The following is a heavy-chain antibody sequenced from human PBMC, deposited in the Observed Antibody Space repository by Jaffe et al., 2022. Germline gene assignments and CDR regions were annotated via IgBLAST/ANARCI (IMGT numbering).Heavy chain of an antibody. Sequence: QVQLQQWGAGLLKPSETLSLTCAVYGGSFSGYYWSWIRQPPGKGLEWIGEINHSGSTNYNPSLKSRVTISVDTSKNQFSLKLSSVTAADTAVYYCARGLHNKGSYYYYYMDVWGKGTTVTVSS. CDR2: INHSGST. D-gene: IGHD3-10*01. CDR1: GGSFSGYY. V-gene: IGHV4-34*01. J-gene: IGHJ6*03. CDR3: ARGLHNKGSYYYYYMDV.